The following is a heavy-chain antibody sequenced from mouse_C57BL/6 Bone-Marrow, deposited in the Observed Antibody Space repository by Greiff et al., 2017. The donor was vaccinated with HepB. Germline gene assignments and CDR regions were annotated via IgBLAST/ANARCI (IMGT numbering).Heavy chain of an antibody. D-gene: IGHD2-3*01. Sequence: QVQLKESGAELVRPGTSVKMSCKASGYTFTNYWIGWAKQRPGHGLEWIGDLYPGGGYTNYNEKFKGKATLTADKSSSTAYMQFSSLTSEDSAIYYCAREEGWLLPYWYFDVWGTGTTVTVSS. J-gene: IGHJ1*03. CDR1: GYTFTNYW. CDR2: LYPGGGYT. V-gene: IGHV1-63*01. CDR3: AREEGWLLPYWYFDV.